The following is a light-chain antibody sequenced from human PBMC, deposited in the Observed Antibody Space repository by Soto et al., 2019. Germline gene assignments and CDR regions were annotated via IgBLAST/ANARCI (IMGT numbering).Light chain of an antibody. CDR3: CSYAGSYTYV. J-gene: IGLJ1*01. CDR2: DVS. V-gene: IGLV2-11*01. Sequence: QSVLSHPRSVCWSPGHSVTISCTGTSSDVGGYNYVSWYQQHPGKAPKLMIYDVSQRPSGVPDRFSGSKSGNTASLTISGLQSEDEADYYCCSYAGSYTYVFGTGTKVT. CDR1: SSDVGGYNY.